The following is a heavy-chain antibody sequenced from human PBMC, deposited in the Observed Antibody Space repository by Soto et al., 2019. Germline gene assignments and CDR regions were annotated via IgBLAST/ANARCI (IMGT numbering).Heavy chain of an antibody. V-gene: IGHV1-2*04. CDR3: ARGEYSGYDLDY. CDR2: INPNSGGT. Sequence: ASVKVSCKASGYTFTGYYMHWVRQAPGQGLEWMGWINPNSGGTNYAQKFQGWVTMTRDTSISAAYMELSRLRSDDTAVYYCARGEYSGYDLDYWGQGTLVTVSS. CDR1: GYTFTGYY. D-gene: IGHD5-12*01. J-gene: IGHJ4*02.